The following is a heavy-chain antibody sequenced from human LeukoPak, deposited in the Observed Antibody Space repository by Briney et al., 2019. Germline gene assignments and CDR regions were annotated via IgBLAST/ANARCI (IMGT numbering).Heavy chain of an antibody. Sequence: SVKVSCKASGGTFSSYAISWVRQAPGQGLEWMGGIIPIFGTANYAQKFQGRVTITRDTSASTAYMELSSLRSEDTAVYYCARDSEVVVAAPDTFDYWGQGTLVTVSS. J-gene: IGHJ4*02. CDR1: GGTFSSYA. D-gene: IGHD2-15*01. V-gene: IGHV1-69*05. CDR2: IIPIFGTA. CDR3: ARDSEVVVAAPDTFDY.